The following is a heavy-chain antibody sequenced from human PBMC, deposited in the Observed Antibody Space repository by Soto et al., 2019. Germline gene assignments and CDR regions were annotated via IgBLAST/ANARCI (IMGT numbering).Heavy chain of an antibody. Sequence: ASVKVSGKASGYTFTSYGVSWVRQAPGQGLEWMGWISAYNGNTNYAQKLQGRVTMTTDTSTSTAYMELRSLRSDDTAVYYCARGPLLPHYYDSSGYYNNWFDPWGQGTLVTVSS. CDR3: ARGPLLPHYYDSSGYYNNWFDP. J-gene: IGHJ5*02. CDR2: ISAYNGNT. V-gene: IGHV1-18*01. CDR1: GYTFTSYG. D-gene: IGHD3-22*01.